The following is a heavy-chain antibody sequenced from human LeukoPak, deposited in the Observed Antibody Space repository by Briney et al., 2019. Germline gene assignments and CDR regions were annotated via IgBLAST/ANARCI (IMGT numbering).Heavy chain of an antibody. CDR2: TSYSGST. D-gene: IGHD4-17*01. CDR1: GGSISSYY. CDR3: ARAQDYGDYRGATFDI. Sequence: PSETLPLTCTVSGGSISSYYWSWIRQPPGKGLEWIGYTSYSGSTNYNPSLRSRFTISVDTSKNQFSLKLNSVTAADTAVYYCARAQDYGDYRGATFDIWGQGTMLTVSS. V-gene: IGHV4-59*01. J-gene: IGHJ3*02.